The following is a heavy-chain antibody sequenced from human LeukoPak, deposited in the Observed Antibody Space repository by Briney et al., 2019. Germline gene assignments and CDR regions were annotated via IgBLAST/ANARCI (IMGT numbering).Heavy chain of an antibody. CDR2: ISSSGSTI. D-gene: IGHD6-19*01. CDR1: GFTFSSYE. J-gene: IGHJ4*02. CDR3: ARDRPASGWRFGEGSKRPHYFDY. V-gene: IGHV3-48*03. Sequence: GSLRLSCAASGFTFSSYEMNWVRQAPGKGLEWVSYISSSGSTIYYADSVKGRFTISRDNAKNSLYLQMNSLRAEDTAVYFCARDRPASGWRFGEGSKRPHYFDYWGQGTLVTVSS.